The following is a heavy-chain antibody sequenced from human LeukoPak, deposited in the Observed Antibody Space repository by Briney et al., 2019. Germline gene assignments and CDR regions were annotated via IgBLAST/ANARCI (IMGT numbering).Heavy chain of an antibody. Sequence: GGSLRLSCAASGFTFSTHAMSWVRQAPGEGLEWVSAISANSAGTYYADSVKGRFTISRENSKNTLHLQMNSLRAEDTAVYYCAKDQSLLGELSLSPPELFFDLWGRGTLVTVSS. CDR1: GFTFSTHA. CDR3: AKDQSLLGELSLSPPELFFDL. V-gene: IGHV3-23*01. D-gene: IGHD3-16*02. J-gene: IGHJ2*01. CDR2: ISANSAGT.